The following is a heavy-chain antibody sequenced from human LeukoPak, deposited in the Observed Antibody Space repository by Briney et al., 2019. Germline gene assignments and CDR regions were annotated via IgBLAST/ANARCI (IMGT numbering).Heavy chain of an antibody. CDR1: GYTFTSYG. CDR2: ISAYNGNT. J-gene: IGHJ3*02. V-gene: IGHV1-18*01. D-gene: IGHD3-22*01. Sequence: ASVNVSCKASGYTFTSYGISWVRQAPGQGLEWLGWISAYNGNTNYAQKLQGRVTMTTDTYTSTAYMELRSMRSDDTTVYYCARGRPNYYDSGAFDIWGEGTMVTVSS. CDR3: ARGRPNYYDSGAFDI.